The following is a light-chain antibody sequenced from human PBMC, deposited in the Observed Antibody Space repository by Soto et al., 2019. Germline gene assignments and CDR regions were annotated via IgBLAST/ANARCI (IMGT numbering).Light chain of an antibody. CDR2: GVS. V-gene: IGLV2-14*01. J-gene: IGLJ1*01. CDR1: NSDVGGYNY. Sequence: QSALTQQASVSASPGQSITISFTGSNSDVGGYNYVSWYQQHPGKAPQLVIYGVSDRPSGVSNRFSGSKSGNTASLTISGLQAEDEADYYCSSYTSSSTFVFGSGTKLTVL. CDR3: SSYTSSSTFV.